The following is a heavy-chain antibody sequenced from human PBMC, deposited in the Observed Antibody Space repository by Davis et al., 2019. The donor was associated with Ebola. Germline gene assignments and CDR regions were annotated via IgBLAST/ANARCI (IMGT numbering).Heavy chain of an antibody. Sequence: GESLKISCAASGFTFSSYAMNWVRRAPGKGLEWVSGIGGSGDSTHYADSVKGRFTISRDNSKNTLFLQMGSLRDEDMAVYYCVRERWSLAARYFDYWGQGTLVTVSS. CDR2: IGGSGDST. D-gene: IGHD6-6*01. CDR1: GFTFSSYA. J-gene: IGHJ4*02. V-gene: IGHV3-23*01. CDR3: VRERWSLAARYFDY.